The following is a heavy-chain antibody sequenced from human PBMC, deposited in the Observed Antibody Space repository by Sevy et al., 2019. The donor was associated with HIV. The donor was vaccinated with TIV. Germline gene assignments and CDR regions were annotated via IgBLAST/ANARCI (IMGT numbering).Heavy chain of an antibody. CDR3: ARGGGNGWYYFDY. V-gene: IGHV1-69*13. D-gene: IGHD6-19*01. CDR2: IIPILGTT. Sequence: ASVKVSCKASGGIFKTYGFSWVRQAPGQGPEWVGGIIPILGTTNYAQKFQDRVTISADEYTKTVHMELRNLRSEDTGVYYCARGGGNGWYYFDYWGQETLVTVPS. CDR1: GGIFKTYG. J-gene: IGHJ4*02.